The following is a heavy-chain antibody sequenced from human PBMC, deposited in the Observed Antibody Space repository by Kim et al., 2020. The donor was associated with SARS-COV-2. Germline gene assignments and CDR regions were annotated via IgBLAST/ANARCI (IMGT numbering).Heavy chain of an antibody. V-gene: IGHV4-39*01. D-gene: IGHD5-18*01. CDR3: ARGYSYVPRGVFDP. J-gene: IGHJ5*02. Sequence: TPSLKRRVTIAVDTAKNRFSLKLSSVTAAYTAVYYCARGYSYVPRGVFDPWGQGTLVTVSS.